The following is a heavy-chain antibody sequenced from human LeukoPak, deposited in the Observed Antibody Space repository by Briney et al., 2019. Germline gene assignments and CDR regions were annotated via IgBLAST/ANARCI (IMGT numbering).Heavy chain of an antibody. Sequence: SETLSLTCTVSGGSISSYYWSWIRQPPGKGLEWIGYIYYSGSTNYNPSLKSRVTISVDTSKNKFSLKLSSVTAADTAVYYCARLYGDLYNWFDPWGQGTLVTVSS. CDR3: ARLYGDLYNWFDP. CDR2: IYYSGST. V-gene: IGHV4-59*08. D-gene: IGHD4-17*01. CDR1: GGSISSYY. J-gene: IGHJ5*02.